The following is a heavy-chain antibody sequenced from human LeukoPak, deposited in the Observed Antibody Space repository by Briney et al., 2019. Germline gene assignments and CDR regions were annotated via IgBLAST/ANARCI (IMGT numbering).Heavy chain of an antibody. D-gene: IGHD2-15*01. CDR2: ISWNGGST. V-gene: IGHV3-20*04. CDR1: GFAFDDYG. CDR3: AKDLGYCSGGSCCPDY. Sequence: GGSLRLSCAASGFAFDDYGMSWVRQAPGKGLEWVSGISWNGGSTVYADSLKGRFTISRDNSKNTLYLQMNSLRAEDTAVYYCAKDLGYCSGGSCCPDYWGQGTLVTVSS. J-gene: IGHJ4*02.